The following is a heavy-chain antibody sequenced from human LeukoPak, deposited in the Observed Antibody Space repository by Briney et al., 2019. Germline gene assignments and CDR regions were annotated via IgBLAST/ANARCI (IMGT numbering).Heavy chain of an antibody. V-gene: IGHV4-59*08. J-gene: IGHJ3*02. CDR2: IYYSGST. D-gene: IGHD3-3*01. CDR1: GGSISSYY. CDR3: ARNLHDFWSGYYRHDAFDI. Sequence: PSETLSLTCTVSGGSISSYYWSWIRQPPGKGLEWIGYIYYSGSTNYNPSLKSRVTISVDTSKNQFSLKLSSVTAADTAVYYCARNLHDFWSGYYRHDAFDIWGQETMVTVSS.